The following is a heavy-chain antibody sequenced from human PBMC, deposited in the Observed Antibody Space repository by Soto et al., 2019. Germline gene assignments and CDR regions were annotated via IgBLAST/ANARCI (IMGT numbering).Heavy chain of an antibody. CDR3: ARDFGVGASGFEY. Sequence: EVQLVESGGGLVQPGGSLRLSCEVSGFTFSSYEMNWVRQAPGKGLEWVSYISSGSSSMYYAGSVKGRFTISRDNAKNSLYLQMTSLRAEDTAVYYCARDFGVGASGFEYGGQGTLVTVSS. CDR2: ISSGSSSM. V-gene: IGHV3-48*03. D-gene: IGHD2-8*01. J-gene: IGHJ4*02. CDR1: GFTFSSYE.